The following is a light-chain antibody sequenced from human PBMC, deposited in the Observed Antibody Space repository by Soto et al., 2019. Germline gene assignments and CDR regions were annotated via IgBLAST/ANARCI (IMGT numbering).Light chain of an antibody. CDR3: QQSYSTPPT. CDR1: HTINNY. V-gene: IGKV1-39*01. CDR2: AAS. J-gene: IGKJ1*01. Sequence: DIQMTQSPSSLSASVGDRVTITCRAGHTINNYLNWYQQRPGKAPKLLIYAASSLQSGVPSRFGGSVSGTDFPLTITSLQPEVFATYCCQQSYSTPPTFGQGTKVEIK.